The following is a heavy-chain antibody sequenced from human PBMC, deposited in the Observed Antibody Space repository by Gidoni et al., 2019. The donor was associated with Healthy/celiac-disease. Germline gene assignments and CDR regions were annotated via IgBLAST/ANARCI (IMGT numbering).Heavy chain of an antibody. CDR1: GGTFSSYA. CDR3: ATGSYYYDSSGEGEYYYYGMDV. J-gene: IGHJ6*02. V-gene: IGHV1-69*01. CDR2: IIPSFGTA. Sequence: QVQLVQSGAEVKKPGSSVKVSCKASGGTFSSYAISWVRQAPGQGLEWMGGIIPSFGTANYAQKFQGRVTITADESTSTAYMELSSLRSEDTAVYYCATGSYYYDSSGEGEYYYYGMDVWGQGTTVTVSS. D-gene: IGHD3-22*01.